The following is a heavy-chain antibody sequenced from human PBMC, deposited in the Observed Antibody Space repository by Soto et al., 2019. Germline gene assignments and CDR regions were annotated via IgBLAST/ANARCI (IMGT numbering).Heavy chain of an antibody. V-gene: IGHV1-2*04. CDR1: GYTFTGYY. CDR2: INPNSGGT. J-gene: IGHJ5*02. Sequence: ASVKVSCKASGYTFTGYYMHWVRQAPGQGLEWMGWINPNSGGTNYAQKFQGWVTMTRDTSISTAYMELSRLRSDDTAVYYCARPHWGSSGWDNWFDPWCQGTLVTVSS. D-gene: IGHD6-25*01. CDR3: ARPHWGSSGWDNWFDP.